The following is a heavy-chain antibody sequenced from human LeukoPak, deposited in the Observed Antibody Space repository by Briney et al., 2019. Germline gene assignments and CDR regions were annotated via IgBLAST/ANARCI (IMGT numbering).Heavy chain of an antibody. CDR2: IKQDGSEK. V-gene: IGHV3-7*01. J-gene: IGHJ3*02. CDR3: ARTYHGSGKSAFDI. Sequence: GGSLRLSCAASGFTFSSYWMSWVRQAPGKGLEWVANIKQDGSEKYYVDSVKGRFTISRDNAKNSLYLQMNSLRAEDTAVYYCARTYHGSGKSAFDIWGQGTMVTVSS. CDR1: GFTFSSYW. D-gene: IGHD3-10*01.